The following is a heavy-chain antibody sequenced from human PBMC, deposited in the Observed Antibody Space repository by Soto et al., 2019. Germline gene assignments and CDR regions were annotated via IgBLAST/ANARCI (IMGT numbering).Heavy chain of an antibody. V-gene: IGHV3-11*01. J-gene: IGHJ4*02. D-gene: IGHD3-22*01. Sequence: QVQLVASGGGLVQPSGSLRIACVASGFTFSDSYMSWVRQAPGKGLEWVSYISSRGNTIYYADSVKGRFTISRDNAKNSVYLQMNRRRAEDTALYFCATRSSENYYDPVFSWGQGTLVTVSS. CDR1: GFTFSDSY. CDR3: ATRSSENYYDPVFS. CDR2: ISSRGNTI.